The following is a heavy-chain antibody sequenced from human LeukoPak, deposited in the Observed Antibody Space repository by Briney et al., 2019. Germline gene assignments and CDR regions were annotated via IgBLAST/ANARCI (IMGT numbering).Heavy chain of an antibody. CDR2: ISKSGSTI. J-gene: IGHJ4*02. V-gene: IGHV3-48*03. Sequence: QPGGSLRLSCAASGFTFSSYDMNWVRQAPGKGLEWVSYISKSGSTIYYADSVRGRFTISRDNAKNSLDPQMNSLRAEDTAVYYCARDRPLDYWGPGTLVTVSS. CDR3: ARDRPLDY. CDR1: GFTFSSYD.